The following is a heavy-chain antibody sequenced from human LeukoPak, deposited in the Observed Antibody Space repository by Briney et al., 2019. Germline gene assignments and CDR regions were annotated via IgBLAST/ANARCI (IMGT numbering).Heavy chain of an antibody. Sequence: GGSLRLSCAASGFIISDHWMSWVRQAPGKGLEWVANIKEDGSEKNYVDSVKGRFTISRDNAKNSLSLQLNSLRVEDTAVYYCARVARSPRAYDVCDCWGQGTLVTATS. CDR3: ARVARSPRAYDVCDC. V-gene: IGHV3-7*01. CDR2: IKEDGSEK. CDR1: GFIISDHW. J-gene: IGHJ4*02. D-gene: IGHD2-21*01.